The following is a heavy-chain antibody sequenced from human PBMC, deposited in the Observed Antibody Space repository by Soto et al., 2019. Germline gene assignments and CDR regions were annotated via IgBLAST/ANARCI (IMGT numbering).Heavy chain of an antibody. CDR3: AKAWSATYYFDY. CDR2: ISGSGGST. J-gene: IGHJ4*02. CDR1: GFTFSSYA. Sequence: EVQLLESGGGLVQPGGSLRLSCAASGFTFSSYAMSWVRQAPGKGLEWVSAISGSGGSTYYANSVKGRFTISRDNSKNTLYLQMNSLRAEDTAVYYCAKAWSATYYFDYWGQGTLVTVSS. D-gene: IGHD2-15*01. V-gene: IGHV3-23*01.